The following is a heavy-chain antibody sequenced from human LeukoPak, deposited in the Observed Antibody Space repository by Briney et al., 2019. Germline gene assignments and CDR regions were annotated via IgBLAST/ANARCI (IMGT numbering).Heavy chain of an antibody. D-gene: IGHD3-10*01. V-gene: IGHV3-73*01. CDR2: IRTKGNRYAT. J-gene: IGHJ4*02. CDR3: IHYGSGSYSTDY. Sequence: GGSLRLSCAASGFTFSSYGMHWVRQASGKGLEWVGRIRTKGNRYATAYAASVKGRFTISRDDSKNTAYLQMNSLKTEDTAVYYCIHYGSGSYSTDYWGQGTLVTVSS. CDR1: GFTFSSYG.